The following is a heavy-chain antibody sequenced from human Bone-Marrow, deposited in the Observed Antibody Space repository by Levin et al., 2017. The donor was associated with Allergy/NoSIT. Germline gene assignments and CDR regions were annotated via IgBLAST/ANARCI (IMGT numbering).Heavy chain of an antibody. CDR3: ARSMGTGTPNDY. V-gene: IGHV1-3*01. CDR2: INAGNGDT. D-gene: IGHD1-1*01. J-gene: IGHJ4*02. CDR1: GYTFTHYA. Sequence: ASVKVSCKTSGYTFTHYALHWVRQAPGQSLEWMGWINAGNGDTKYSQRFQGRVTITRDTSANTAYMELSSLTSADTAVYYCARSMGTGTPNDYWGQGTLVTVSS.